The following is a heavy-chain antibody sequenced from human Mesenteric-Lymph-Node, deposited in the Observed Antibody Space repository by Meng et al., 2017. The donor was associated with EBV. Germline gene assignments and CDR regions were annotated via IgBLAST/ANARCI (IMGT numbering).Heavy chain of an antibody. CDR2: VSAYNGNT. CDR1: GYTFTIYA. CDR3: VRTSVYSSGFSDF. V-gene: IGHV1-18*01. D-gene: IGHD6-19*01. Sequence: VHVVQAGAAVRKPVASVTVSCKASGYTFTIYAFRWLRQGPGQGFEWMGWVSAYNGNTEYPQKFQGRVAMTTDTSTTTVYMELRSLRPDDTATYYCVRTSVYSSGFSDFWGQGTLVTVSS. J-gene: IGHJ4*02.